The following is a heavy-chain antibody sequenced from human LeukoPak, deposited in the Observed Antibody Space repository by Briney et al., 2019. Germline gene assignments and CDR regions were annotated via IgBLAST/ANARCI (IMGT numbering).Heavy chain of an antibody. Sequence: SETLSLTCTGSGGSISSYYWSWIRQPAGKGLEWIGRICTSGSTNYNPSLKSRVTMSVDTSKNQFSLKLSSVTAADTAVYYCARLGYCSGGSCYYFDYWGQGTLVTVSS. J-gene: IGHJ4*02. D-gene: IGHD2-15*01. V-gene: IGHV4-4*07. CDR3: ARLGYCSGGSCYYFDY. CDR1: GGSISSYY. CDR2: ICTSGST.